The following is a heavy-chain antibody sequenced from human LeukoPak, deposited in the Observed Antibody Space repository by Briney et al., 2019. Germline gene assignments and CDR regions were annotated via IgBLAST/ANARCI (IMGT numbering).Heavy chain of an antibody. V-gene: IGHV3-7*03. CDR2: IKQDGSEK. Sequence: TGGSLRLSCAASGFTFRSYWMRWVRQAPEKGLEWVANIKQDGSEKNYVDSVKGRFTISRDNAKNSLYLQMNSLRAEDTAVYYCASGLELDYWGQGTLVTVSS. J-gene: IGHJ4*02. CDR3: ASGLELDY. CDR1: GFTFRSYW.